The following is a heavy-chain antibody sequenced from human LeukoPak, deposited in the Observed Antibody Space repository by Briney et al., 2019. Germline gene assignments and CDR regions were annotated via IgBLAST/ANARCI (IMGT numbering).Heavy chain of an antibody. J-gene: IGHJ4*02. D-gene: IGHD6-19*01. CDR1: GVTFSSYA. V-gene: IGHV3-64D*06. Sequence: PGGSLRLSCSASGVTFSSYAMHWVRQAPGKGLDYDSAISSNGGSTYYADSVKGRFTISRDNSKNTLYLQMSSLRAEDTAVYYCARGSVAGTPDYWGQGTLVTVSS. CDR2: ISSNGGST. CDR3: ARGSVAGTPDY.